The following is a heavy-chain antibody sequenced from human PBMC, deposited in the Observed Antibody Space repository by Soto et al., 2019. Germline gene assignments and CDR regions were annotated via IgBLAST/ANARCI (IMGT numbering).Heavy chain of an antibody. Sequence: PSQTLSLTCDISGDSVSSNSAGWNWIRQTPSRGLEWLGRTYYKSKWYYTYAASVKSRITVSPDTSKNQFSLQLTSVTPEDTAVYYCARGSWDDVSGHYYMDVWDKETTVTVSS. D-gene: IGHD1-1*01. CDR3: ARGSWDDVSGHYYMDV. J-gene: IGHJ6*03. CDR1: GDSVSSNSAG. V-gene: IGHV6-1*01. CDR2: TYYKSKWYY.